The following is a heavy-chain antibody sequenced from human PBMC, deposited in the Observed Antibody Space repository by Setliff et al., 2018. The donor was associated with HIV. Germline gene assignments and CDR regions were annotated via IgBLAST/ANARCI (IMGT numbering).Heavy chain of an antibody. CDR2: IYYSGST. Sequence: PSETLSLTCTVSGGSISSGGYYWSWIRQHPGKGLEWIGSIYYSGSTHYNPSLKSRVTISVDTSTNQFSLKLSSVSAADTAVYYCTSSGYTFAFNWFDPWGQGTLVTVSS. V-gene: IGHV4-31*03. J-gene: IGHJ5*02. CDR1: GGSISSGGYY. D-gene: IGHD5-18*01. CDR3: TSSGYTFAFNWFDP.